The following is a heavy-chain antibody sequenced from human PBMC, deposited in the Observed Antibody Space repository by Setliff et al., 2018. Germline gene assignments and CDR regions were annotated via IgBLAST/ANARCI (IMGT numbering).Heavy chain of an antibody. J-gene: IGHJ4*02. V-gene: IGHV4-38-2*01. D-gene: IGHD2-15*01. CDR1: GVSITSGHY. CDR2: IHQRGRT. Sequence: PSETLSLTCGVSGVSITSGHYWGWIRQSPGKGLEWLATIHQRGRTYYNPSLNSRVTISLDTSKNHFSLKLRSVTAEDSAVHYCASPGRDNLDSPFDAFDIWGQGSLGTVSS. CDR3: ASPGRDNLDSPFDAFDI.